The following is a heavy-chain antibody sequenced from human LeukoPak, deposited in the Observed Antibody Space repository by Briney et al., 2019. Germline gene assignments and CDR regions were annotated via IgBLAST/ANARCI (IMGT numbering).Heavy chain of an antibody. Sequence: ASVKVSCKASGGTFSSYAISWVRQAPGPGLEWMGGIIPIFGTANYAQKFQGRVTITADESTSTAYMELSSLRSEDTAVYYCAREWELLHYSDYWGQGTLVTVSS. CDR2: IIPIFGTA. D-gene: IGHD1-26*01. CDR3: AREWELLHYSDY. J-gene: IGHJ4*02. V-gene: IGHV1-69*13. CDR1: GGTFSSYA.